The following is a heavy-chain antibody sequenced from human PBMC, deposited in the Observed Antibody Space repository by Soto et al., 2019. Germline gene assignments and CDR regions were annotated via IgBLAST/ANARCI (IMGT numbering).Heavy chain of an antibody. CDR2: ISPMFGAA. CDR3: AREVQVHTPAFVY. V-gene: IGHV1-69*06. J-gene: IGHJ4*02. D-gene: IGHD3-10*01. CDR1: GGTFNTYA. Sequence: QVQLVQSGAEMKKPGSSVNVSCQSSGGTFNTYAMNWVRQAPGQGPEWMGDISPMFGAANYAPKFQARVTITADKSTGTSYMQLSSLTSEDTALYFCAREVQVHTPAFVYWGQGTLVTVSS.